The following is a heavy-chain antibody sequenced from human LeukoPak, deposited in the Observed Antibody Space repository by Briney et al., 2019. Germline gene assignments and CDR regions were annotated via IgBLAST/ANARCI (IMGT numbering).Heavy chain of an antibody. CDR2: IYPGDSDT. V-gene: IGHV5-51*01. CDR1: GYSFTSYW. D-gene: IGHD3-22*01. J-gene: IGHJ4*02. Sequence: GESLKISCKGSGYSFTSYWIGWVRQMPEKGLEWMGIIYPGDSDTRYSPSFQGQVTISADKSLSTAYLQWSSLKASDTAIYYCARGKYYYDSSGYYPHWGQGTLVTVSS. CDR3: ARGKYYYDSSGYYPH.